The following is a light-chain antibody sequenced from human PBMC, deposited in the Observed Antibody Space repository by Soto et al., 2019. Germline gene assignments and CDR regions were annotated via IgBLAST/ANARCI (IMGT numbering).Light chain of an antibody. CDR3: TSYTRSATPYI. Sequence: QSVLTQPASVAGSPGQSITISCTGTSSDVGGYDYVSWYQQHPGKAPKLIIYEVNNRPSGVSHRFSGSKSGNTASLTISGLQAEDEADYYCTSYTRSATPYIYGSGTKVTVL. CDR2: EVN. V-gene: IGLV2-14*01. CDR1: SSDVGGYDY. J-gene: IGLJ1*01.